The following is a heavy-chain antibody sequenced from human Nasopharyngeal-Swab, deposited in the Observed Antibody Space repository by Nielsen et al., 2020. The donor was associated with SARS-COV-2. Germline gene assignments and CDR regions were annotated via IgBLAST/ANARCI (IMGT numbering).Heavy chain of an antibody. Sequence: SETLSLTCTVSGGSISSYYWSWIRQPPGKGLEWIGYSYYSGSTNYNPSLKSRVTISVDTSKNQFSLKLSSVTAADTAVYYCARATSGSYYPFDYWGQGTLVTVSS. CDR3: ARATSGSYYPFDY. V-gene: IGHV4-59*01. J-gene: IGHJ4*02. D-gene: IGHD1-26*01. CDR2: SYYSGST. CDR1: GGSISSYY.